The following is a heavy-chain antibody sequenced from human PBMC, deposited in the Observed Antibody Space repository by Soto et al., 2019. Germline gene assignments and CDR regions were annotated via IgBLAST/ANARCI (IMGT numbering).Heavy chain of an antibody. Sequence: EVQLLESGGGLVQPGGSLRLSCAASGFTFSSYAMSWVRQAPGKGLEWVSAISGSGDSTYDADSVKGRFTISRDISKNTLYLEMNILRAEDTAVYYCAKGIYSYGYNSFDYWSQGTLVTVSS. J-gene: IGHJ4*02. CDR3: AKGIYSYGYNSFDY. CDR1: GFTFSSYA. CDR2: ISGSGDST. V-gene: IGHV3-23*01. D-gene: IGHD5-18*01.